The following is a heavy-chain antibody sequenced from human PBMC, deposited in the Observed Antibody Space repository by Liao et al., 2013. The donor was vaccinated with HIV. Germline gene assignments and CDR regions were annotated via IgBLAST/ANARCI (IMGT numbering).Heavy chain of an antibody. V-gene: IGHV4-59*10. Sequence: QVRLQQWGAGLLKPSETLSLTCAVSGGSISSYYWSWIRQPAGKGLEWIGRIYTSGSTNYNPSLKSRVTMSVDTSKNQFSLKLSSVTAADTAVYYCARGAGRLMGHYYYYMDVWGKGTTVTVSS. CDR1: GGSISSYY. D-gene: IGHD6-6*01. J-gene: IGHJ6*03. CDR3: ARGAGRLMGHYYYYMDV. CDR2: IYTSGST.